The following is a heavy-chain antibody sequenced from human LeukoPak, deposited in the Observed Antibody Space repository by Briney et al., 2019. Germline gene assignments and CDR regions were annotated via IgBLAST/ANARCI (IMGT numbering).Heavy chain of an antibody. CDR3: ATGEGLDS. D-gene: IGHD1-14*01. V-gene: IGHV1-18*01. J-gene: IGHJ5*01. CDR2: ISAYNGNT. CDR1: GYTFTASG. Sequence: ASVKLSCKASGYTFTASGLSWVRQAPGQGLEWMGWISAYNGNTYYAKKFQGSVTITADKSTSTAFLELSSLRSEDTALYYCATGEGLDSWGQGTLVTVSS.